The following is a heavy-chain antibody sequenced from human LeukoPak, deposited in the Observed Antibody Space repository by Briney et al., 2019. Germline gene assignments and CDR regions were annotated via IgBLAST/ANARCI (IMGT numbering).Heavy chain of an antibody. CDR2: INYSGST. V-gene: IGHV4-59*12. CDR3: ARVYRKTYKWNDQPDY. Sequence: SETLSLTCTVSGDSINNFYWSWIRQPPGKGLEWIGNINYSGSTNSNPSLNSRATISVNMSKNQFSLKLNSVTAADTAVYYCARVYRKTYKWNDQPDYWGQGTLVTVSS. CDR1: GDSINNFY. J-gene: IGHJ4*02. D-gene: IGHD1-20*01.